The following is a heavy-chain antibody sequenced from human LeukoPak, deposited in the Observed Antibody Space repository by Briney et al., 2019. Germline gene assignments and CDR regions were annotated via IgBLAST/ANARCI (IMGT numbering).Heavy chain of an antibody. Sequence: SETLSLTCAVYGGSFSGYYWSWIRQPPGKGLEWIAEINHSGSTNYNPSLRSRVTISVDTSKNQFSLKLSSVTAADTAVYYCARAGDSSGYSDYWGQGTLVTVSS. V-gene: IGHV4-34*01. J-gene: IGHJ4*02. D-gene: IGHD3-22*01. CDR2: INHSGST. CDR3: ARAGDSSGYSDY. CDR1: GGSFSGYY.